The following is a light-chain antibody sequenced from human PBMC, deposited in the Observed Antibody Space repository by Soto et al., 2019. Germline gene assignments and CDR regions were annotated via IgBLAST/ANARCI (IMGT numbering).Light chain of an antibody. CDR1: QSVDWY. CDR2: DAS. Sequence: EIVLTQSPATLYLSPGDRATLSCRASQSVDWYVAWYQQKPGQAPRLLIYDASNRATGIPARFSGSGSETDFTLTISSLEPEDFAVYYCQQRSNWPHSITFGQGTRLEIK. J-gene: IGKJ5*01. V-gene: IGKV3-11*01. CDR3: QQRSNWPHSIT.